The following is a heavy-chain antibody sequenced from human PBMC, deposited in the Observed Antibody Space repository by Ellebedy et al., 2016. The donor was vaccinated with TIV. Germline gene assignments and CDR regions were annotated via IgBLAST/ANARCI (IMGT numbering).Heavy chain of an antibody. CDR2: ISSDGTTT. D-gene: IGHD2-15*01. CDR3: ARGTGSGQPRFGMDV. Sequence: GGSLRLXCAASGFTFSATWMHWVRQAPGKGLVWVSRISSDGTTTRYADFVEGRFTISRDNAKNTLYLQMNSLRAEDTAVYYCARGTGSGQPRFGMDVWGRGTTVTVSS. V-gene: IGHV3-74*01. CDR1: GFTFSATW. J-gene: IGHJ6*02.